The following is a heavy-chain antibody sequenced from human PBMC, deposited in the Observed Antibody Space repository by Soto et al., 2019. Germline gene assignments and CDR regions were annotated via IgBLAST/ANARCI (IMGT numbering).Heavy chain of an antibody. V-gene: IGHV1-3*01. CDR2: INAGNGNT. CDR1: GYTFTSYA. CDR3: ARTARRTVAVAGTVLGY. J-gene: IGHJ4*02. D-gene: IGHD6-19*01. Sequence: ASVKVSCKASGYTFTSYAMHWVRQAPGQRLEWMGWINAGNGNTKYSQKLQGRVTITRDTSASTAYMELSSLRSEDTAVYYCARTARRTVAVAGTVLGYWGQGTLVTVS.